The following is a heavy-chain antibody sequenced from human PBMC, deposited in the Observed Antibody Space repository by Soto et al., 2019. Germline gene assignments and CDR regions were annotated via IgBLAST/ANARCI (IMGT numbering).Heavy chain of an antibody. CDR3: ARFEGVYYDFWSGQGSAFDI. Sequence: GESLKISCKGSGYSFTSYWIGWVRQMPGKGLAWMGIIYPGDSDTRYSPSFQGQVTIAADKSISTAYLQWSSLKASDTAMYYCARFEGVYYDFWSGQGSAFDIWGQGTMVTVSS. CDR1: GYSFTSYW. J-gene: IGHJ3*02. V-gene: IGHV5-51*01. CDR2: IYPGDSDT. D-gene: IGHD3-3*01.